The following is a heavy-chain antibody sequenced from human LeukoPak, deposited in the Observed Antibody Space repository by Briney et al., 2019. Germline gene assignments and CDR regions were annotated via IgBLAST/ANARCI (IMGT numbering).Heavy chain of an antibody. V-gene: IGHV3-9*01. CDR3: AARAGFCTGGSCRSYVES. CDR2: ISWNSDTM. D-gene: IGHD2-15*01. Sequence: GGSLRLSFAASGFNFENYAMYWVRQAPGKGLEWVSGISWNSDTMDYANSVKGRFTIPRDNGKNALYLQMNSLRTEDTAFYYCAARAGFCTGGSCRSYVESWGQGTLVTVSS. J-gene: IGHJ4*02. CDR1: GFNFENYA.